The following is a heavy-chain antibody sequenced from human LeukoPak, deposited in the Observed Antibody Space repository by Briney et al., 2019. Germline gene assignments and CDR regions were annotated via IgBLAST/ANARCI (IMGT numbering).Heavy chain of an antibody. CDR3: ARDFCSGGSCYPDAFDI. V-gene: IGHV3-33*01. CDR2: IWYDGTNT. J-gene: IGHJ3*02. Sequence: GGSLILSCAASGFTFSSYGMHWVRQAPGKGLEWVAVIWYDGTNTYYADSVKGRFTISRDNSKNTLYLQMNSLRAEDTAVYYCARDFCSGGSCYPDAFDIWGHGKMGTVSS. CDR1: GFTFSSYG. D-gene: IGHD2-15*01.